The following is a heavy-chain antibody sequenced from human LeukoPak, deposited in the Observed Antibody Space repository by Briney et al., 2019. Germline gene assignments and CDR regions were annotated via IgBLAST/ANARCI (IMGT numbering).Heavy chain of an antibody. CDR3: AKDEADFWSGYFGFDY. Sequence: GGSLRLSCAASGFTFSSYAMSWVRQAPGKGLEWVSAISGSGGSTYYADSVKGRFTISRDNSKNTLYLQMNSLRAEDTAVYYCAKDEADFWSGYFGFDYWGQGTLVTVSS. V-gene: IGHV3-23*01. CDR2: ISGSGGST. D-gene: IGHD3-3*01. J-gene: IGHJ4*02. CDR1: GFTFSSYA.